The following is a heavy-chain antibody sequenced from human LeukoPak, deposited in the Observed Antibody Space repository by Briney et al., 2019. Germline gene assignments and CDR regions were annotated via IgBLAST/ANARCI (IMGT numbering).Heavy chain of an antibody. Sequence: PSETLSLTCTVSGYSISSGYYWGWIRQPPGKGLEWIGSIYHSGSTYYNPSLKSRVTISVDTSKNQFSLKLSSVTAADTAVYYCARDLPYCTNGVCSGHVWGKGTTVTVSS. CDR2: IYHSGST. CDR1: GYSISSGYY. V-gene: IGHV4-38-2*02. CDR3: ARDLPYCTNGVCSGHV. D-gene: IGHD2-8*01. J-gene: IGHJ6*04.